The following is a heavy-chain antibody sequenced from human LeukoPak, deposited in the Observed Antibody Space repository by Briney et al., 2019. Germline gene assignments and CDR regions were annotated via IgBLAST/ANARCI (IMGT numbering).Heavy chain of an antibody. V-gene: IGHV3-23*01. J-gene: IGHJ4*02. D-gene: IGHD6-19*01. CDR1: RFSFSTFP. Sequence: GGSLRLSCAASRFSFSTFPMGWVRQAPGKGLEWVSGISAGGETTFYADSVKGRFTISRDSSKNTLYLQMNSLRAEDTAIYYCAKSRDSSGWYYFDYWGQGTLVTVSS. CDR2: ISAGGETT. CDR3: AKSRDSSGWYYFDY.